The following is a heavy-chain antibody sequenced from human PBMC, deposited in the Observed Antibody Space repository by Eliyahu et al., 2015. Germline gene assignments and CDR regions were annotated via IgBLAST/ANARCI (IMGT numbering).Heavy chain of an antibody. CDR3: ATKRGLDCSGGSCYGEIDY. V-gene: IGHV4-34*01. CDR2: INHSGST. J-gene: IGHJ4*02. Sequence: QVQLQQWGAELLKPSETLSLTCAVYGGSFSGYYWSWIRQPPGKGLEWIGEINHSGSTNYNPSLKSRVTISVDTSKNQFSLKLSSVTAADTAVYYCATKRGLDCSGGSCYGEIDYWGQGTLVTVSS. D-gene: IGHD2-15*01. CDR1: GGSFSGYY.